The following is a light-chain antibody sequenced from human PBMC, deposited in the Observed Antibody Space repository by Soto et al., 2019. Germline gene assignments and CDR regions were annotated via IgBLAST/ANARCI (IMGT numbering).Light chain of an antibody. J-gene: IGKJ4*01. CDR1: QSVSSY. CDR3: QQRSNWPLT. Sequence: EIVLTQSPGILSLSPGERATLSCRASQSVSSYLAWYQQKPGQAPRLLIYDASNRATGIPARFSGSGSGTDFTLTISSLEPEDFAAYYCQQRSNWPLTFGGGTKVDIK. V-gene: IGKV3-11*01. CDR2: DAS.